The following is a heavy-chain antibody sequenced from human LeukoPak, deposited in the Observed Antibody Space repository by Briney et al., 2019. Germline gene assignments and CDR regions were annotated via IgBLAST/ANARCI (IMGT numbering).Heavy chain of an antibody. Sequence: GGSLRLSCAASGFTFSNYWMTWVRQAPGKGLEWISAIRGTGGTTYYADSVKGRCTISRDNSRNTVYLQMNSLRAEDTALYFCGKDPNGDYVGAFDFWGPGTMVTVSS. CDR2: IRGTGGTT. CDR1: GFTFSNYW. V-gene: IGHV3-23*01. CDR3: GKDPNGDYVGAFDF. J-gene: IGHJ3*01. D-gene: IGHD4-17*01.